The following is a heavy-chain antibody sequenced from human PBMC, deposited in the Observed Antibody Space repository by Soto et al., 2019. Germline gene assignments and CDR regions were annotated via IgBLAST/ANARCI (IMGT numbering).Heavy chain of an antibody. V-gene: IGHV3-53*01. CDR1: GLTVRGKKY. Sequence: DVQLVASGGGLIQPGGSLRLSCAALGLTVRGKKYITWVRQAPGKGLEWVSALYDVDGTYYADSAKGRFTISRDNSNNIIYLPMNSLGPDDTAVYYCASWLEREHAYDIWGLGKMVTVSS. CDR2: LYDVDGT. J-gene: IGHJ3*02. D-gene: IGHD1-1*01. CDR3: ASWLEREHAYDI.